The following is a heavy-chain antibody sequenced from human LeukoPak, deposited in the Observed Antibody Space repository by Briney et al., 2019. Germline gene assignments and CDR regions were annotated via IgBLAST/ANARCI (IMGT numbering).Heavy chain of an antibody. Sequence: GGSLRLSCAASGFTFSSYAMSWVRQAPGKGLEWVSAICGSGGSTYYADSGKGRFTISRDNSKNTLYLQMNSLRAEDTAVYYCAKGISSTSCFDYWGQGTLVTVSS. CDR3: AKGISSTSCFDY. CDR1: GFTFSSYA. CDR2: ICGSGGST. D-gene: IGHD2-2*01. V-gene: IGHV3-23*01. J-gene: IGHJ4*02.